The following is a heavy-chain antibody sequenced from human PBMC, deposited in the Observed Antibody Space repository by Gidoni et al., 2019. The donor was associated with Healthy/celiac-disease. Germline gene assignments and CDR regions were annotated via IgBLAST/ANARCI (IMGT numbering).Heavy chain of an antibody. V-gene: IGHV4-59*08. CDR2: IYYSRST. Sequence: QVQLQESGPGLVKPSETLSLTCTVSGGSLSSYSWSWIRQPPGKRLEWIEYIYYSRSTNYNPSLNSQVTISVDTSKNQFSLKLSSVTAADTAVYYCARHMIVVGLDAFDIWGQGTMVTVSS. CDR1: GGSLSSYS. CDR3: ARHMIVVGLDAFDI. D-gene: IGHD3-22*01. J-gene: IGHJ3*02.